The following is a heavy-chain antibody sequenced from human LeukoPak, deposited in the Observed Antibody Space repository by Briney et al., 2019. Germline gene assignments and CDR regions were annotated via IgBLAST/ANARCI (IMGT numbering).Heavy chain of an antibody. CDR1: GFTFSSYW. D-gene: IGHD2-15*01. V-gene: IGHV3-74*01. CDR3: ATGGGWYYDY. CDR2: INSDGSST. Sequence: GGSLRLSCAASGFTFSSYWMHWVRQAPGKGLVWVSRINSDGSSTIYADSVKGRFTISRDNAKSTVYLQMNSLSAEDTAVYYCATGGGWYYDYWGQGTLVTVSS. J-gene: IGHJ4*02.